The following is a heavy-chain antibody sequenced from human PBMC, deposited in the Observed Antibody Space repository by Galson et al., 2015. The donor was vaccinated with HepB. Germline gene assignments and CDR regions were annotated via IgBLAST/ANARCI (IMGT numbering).Heavy chain of an antibody. Sequence: SLRLSCAASGFTFNSYVLGWVRQAPGKGLEWISSISASGRFTYYADSVKGRFTISSDNSKNTLYLQMNSLRAEDTAVYYCAKKWGSERGVAGSLDWGQGTLVTVSS. CDR3: AKKWGSERGVAGSLD. J-gene: IGHJ4*02. CDR1: GFTFNSYV. D-gene: IGHD6-19*01. V-gene: IGHV3-23*01. CDR2: ISASGRFT.